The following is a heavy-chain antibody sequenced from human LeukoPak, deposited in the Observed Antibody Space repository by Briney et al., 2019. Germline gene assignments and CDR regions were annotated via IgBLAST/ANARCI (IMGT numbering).Heavy chain of an antibody. J-gene: IGHJ6*02. Sequence: SETLSLTCTVSGGSISSYYWSWIRQPPGKGLEWIGYIYYSGSTNYNPSLKSRVTISVDTSKDQFSLKLSSVTAADTAVYYCVRLAGYFDSYYYYYGMDVWGQGTTVTVSS. CDR3: VRLAGYFDSYYYYYGMDV. D-gene: IGHD3-9*01. V-gene: IGHV4-59*08. CDR2: IYYSGST. CDR1: GGSISSYY.